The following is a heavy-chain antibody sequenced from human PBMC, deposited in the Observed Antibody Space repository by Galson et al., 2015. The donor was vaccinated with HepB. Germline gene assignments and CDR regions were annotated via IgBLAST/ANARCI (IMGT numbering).Heavy chain of an antibody. CDR2: ISAYNGNT. CDR3: ARAEWLVRYYYFDY. V-gene: IGHV1-18*04. CDR1: GYTFTIYG. J-gene: IGHJ4*02. D-gene: IGHD6-19*01. Sequence: SVKVSCKASGYTFTIYGISWVRQAPGQGLEWMGWISAYNGNTNYAQKLQGRVTMTTDTSTSTAYMELRSLRSDDTAVYYCARAEWLVRYYYFDYWGQGTLVTVSS.